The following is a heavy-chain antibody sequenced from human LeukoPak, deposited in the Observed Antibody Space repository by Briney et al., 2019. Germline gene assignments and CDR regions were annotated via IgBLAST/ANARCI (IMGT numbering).Heavy chain of an antibody. D-gene: IGHD3-22*01. CDR2: IIPIFGTA. J-gene: IGHJ2*01. Sequence: SVKVSCKASGGTFSSYAISWVRQAPGQGLEWMGGIIPIFGTANYAQKFQGRVTITADESTSTAYMELSSLRSEDTAVYYCARDRGIYDKSGYRGDWYFDLWGRGTLVTVSS. V-gene: IGHV1-69*13. CDR1: GGTFSSYA. CDR3: ARDRGIYDKSGYRGDWYFDL.